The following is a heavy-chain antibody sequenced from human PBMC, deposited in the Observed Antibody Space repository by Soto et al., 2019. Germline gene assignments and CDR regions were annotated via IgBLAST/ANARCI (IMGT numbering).Heavy chain of an antibody. D-gene: IGHD3-22*01. V-gene: IGHV3-30-3*01. J-gene: IGHJ4*02. CDR3: SRSLYYYDTEEYLDS. Sequence: QVQLVESGGGVVQPGGSLRLSCAASGFSFNLYAMHWVRQAPGKGLEWVAVISYEGGNRFYADSVKGRFTISRDNSRNTLYLHMDKLRAEDTAVYYCSRSLYYYDTEEYLDSWGLGTLLTVSS. CDR1: GFSFNLYA. CDR2: ISYEGGNR.